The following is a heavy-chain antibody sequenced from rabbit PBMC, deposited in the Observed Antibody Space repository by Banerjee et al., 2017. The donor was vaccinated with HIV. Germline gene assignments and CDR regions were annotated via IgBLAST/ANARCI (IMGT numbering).Heavy chain of an antibody. Sequence: QEQLVESGGGLVQPGGSLKLSCKASGFSLSSYAMNWVRQAPGKGLEWIGCIYTDSGSAYYASWAKGRFTISKTSSTTVTLQMTSLTAADTATYFCTREGDLWGPGTLVTVS. CDR3: TREGDL. V-gene: IGHV1S45*01. CDR2: IYTDSGSA. CDR1: GFSLSSYA. J-gene: IGHJ6*01.